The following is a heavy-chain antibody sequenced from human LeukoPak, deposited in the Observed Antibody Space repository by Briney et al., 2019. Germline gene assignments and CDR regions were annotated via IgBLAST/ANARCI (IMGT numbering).Heavy chain of an antibody. CDR3: ARLSGNFNEYFQF. J-gene: IGHJ1*01. CDR2: ISPTSDTT. CDR1: GYTFTDYY. V-gene: IGHV1-46*01. D-gene: IGHD2/OR15-2a*01. Sequence: ASVKVSCKAFGYTFTDYYIHWVRQAPGQGLEWLGMISPTSDTTSYLQKFQGRVTMTRDTSTSTVHMELSSLRPEDTAVYYCARLSGNFNEYFQFWGQGTLVTVSS.